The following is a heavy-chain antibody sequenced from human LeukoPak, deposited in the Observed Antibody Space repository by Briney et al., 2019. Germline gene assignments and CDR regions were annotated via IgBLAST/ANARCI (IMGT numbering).Heavy chain of an antibody. Sequence: GGSLRLSWAAAGFTVSSYNMNWVRQAPGKGLGWVASISSSSSYIYYGDSGKGRLIIPRDTANNSLYLQMSSQRADDTAVYSCARSDRWELPDYWGQGTLVTVSS. CDR2: ISSSSSYI. CDR1: GFTVSSYN. CDR3: ARSDRWELPDY. D-gene: IGHD1-26*01. V-gene: IGHV3-21*01. J-gene: IGHJ4*02.